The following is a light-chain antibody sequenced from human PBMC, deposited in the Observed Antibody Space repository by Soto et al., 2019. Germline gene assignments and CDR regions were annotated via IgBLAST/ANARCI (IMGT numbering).Light chain of an antibody. J-gene: IGKJ1*01. V-gene: IGKV3-15*01. Sequence: EIVMNQSPDTLSVTTGERATLSCWASQRVSSNLASYQKKPGQAPRLLIYGASTRATGIPTRFSGSGYGTEFTLTISSLQSEDFAVYYCQQYNNWPQTFGQATKVDIK. CDR2: GAS. CDR3: QQYNNWPQT. CDR1: QRVSSN.